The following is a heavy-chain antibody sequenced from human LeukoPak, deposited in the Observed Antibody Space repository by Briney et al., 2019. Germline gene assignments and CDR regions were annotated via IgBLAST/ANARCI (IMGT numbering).Heavy chain of an antibody. CDR3: TRDTGCSGGACYSFYDY. Sequence: PGVSLRLSCAASGFTFSSYWMTWVRQAPGQGLEWVANIKEDGSAKYHVDSVKGRFTISRDNAKNSLYLQMNSLRVEDMAVYYCTRDTGCSGGACYSFYDYWGQGTLVTVSS. CDR1: GFTFSSYW. D-gene: IGHD2-21*01. V-gene: IGHV3-7*01. J-gene: IGHJ4*02. CDR2: IKEDGSAK.